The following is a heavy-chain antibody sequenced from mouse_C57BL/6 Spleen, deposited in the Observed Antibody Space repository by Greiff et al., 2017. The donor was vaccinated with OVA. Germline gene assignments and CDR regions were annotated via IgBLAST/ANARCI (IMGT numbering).Heavy chain of an antibody. J-gene: IGHJ2*01. Sequence: VQLQQSGAELVRPGASVTLSCKASGYTFTDYEMHWVKQTPVHGLEWIGAIDPETGGTAYNQKFKGKAILTADKSSSTAYIEHRSLTSEDSAVYYCTTGDGPDFDYWGQGTTLTVSS. CDR2: IDPETGGT. V-gene: IGHV1-15*01. CDR3: TTGDGPDFDY. CDR1: GYTFTDYE. D-gene: IGHD2-3*01.